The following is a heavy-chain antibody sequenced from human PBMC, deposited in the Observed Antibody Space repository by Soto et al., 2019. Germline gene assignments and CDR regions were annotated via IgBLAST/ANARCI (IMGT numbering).Heavy chain of an antibody. D-gene: IGHD2-2*01. CDR2: INHSGST. J-gene: IGHJ1*01. CDR1: GGSFSGYY. V-gene: IGHV4-34*01. Sequence: QVQLQQWGAGLLKPSETLSLTCAVYGGSFSGYYWSWIRQPPGKGLEWIGEINHSGSTNYNPSLKSRVTISVDPSKNQFSLKLSSVTAADTAVYYCARGQRGGYCSSTSCYGEYFQHWGQGTLVTVSS. CDR3: ARGQRGGYCSSTSCYGEYFQH.